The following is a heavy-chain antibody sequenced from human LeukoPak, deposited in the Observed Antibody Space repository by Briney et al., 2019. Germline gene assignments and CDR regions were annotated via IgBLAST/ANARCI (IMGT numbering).Heavy chain of an antibody. V-gene: IGHV3-30*03. J-gene: IGHJ4*02. CDR3: ASVGSGGGNPLRY. Sequence: GGSLRLSCAASGFTFSSYGMHWVRQAPGKGLEWVAVILYDGSNKYYADSVKDRFTISRDNSKNTLYLQMNSLRAEDTAVYYCASVGSGGGNPLRYWGQGTLVTVSS. CDR2: ILYDGSNK. CDR1: GFTFSSYG. D-gene: IGHD4-23*01.